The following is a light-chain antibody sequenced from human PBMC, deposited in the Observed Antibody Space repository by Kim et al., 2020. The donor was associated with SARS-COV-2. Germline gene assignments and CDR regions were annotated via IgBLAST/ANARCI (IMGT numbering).Light chain of an antibody. CDR2: GAS. CDR1: QSITSN. Sequence: EIVMTQSPATLSVSPGERATLSCRASQSITSNLAWYQQKPGQAPRLLISGASTRATGIPDRFSGSGSGTEFTLTISSLRSEDFAVYYCQQYNNWPVTFGGGTKVDIK. J-gene: IGKJ4*01. CDR3: QQYNNWPVT. V-gene: IGKV3-15*01.